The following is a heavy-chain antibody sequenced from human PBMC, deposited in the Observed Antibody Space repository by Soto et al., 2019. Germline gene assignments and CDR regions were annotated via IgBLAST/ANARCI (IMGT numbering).Heavy chain of an antibody. J-gene: IGHJ6*03. Sequence: GGSLRLSCAASGFTFSSYAMSWVRQAPGKGLEWVSAISGSGGSTYYADSVKGRFTISRDNSKNTPYLQMNSLRAEDTAMYYCARHVVDIVVVPAANAGPFDYYYYYMDVWGKGTTVTVSS. CDR2: ISGSGGST. D-gene: IGHD2-2*01. CDR1: GFTFSSYA. V-gene: IGHV3-23*01. CDR3: ARHVVDIVVVPAANAGPFDYYYYYMDV.